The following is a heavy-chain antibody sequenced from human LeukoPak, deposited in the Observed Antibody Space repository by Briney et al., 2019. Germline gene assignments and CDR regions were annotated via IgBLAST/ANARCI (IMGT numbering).Heavy chain of an antibody. CDR3: AKSGGSGSYYYFDY. CDR2: ISGSGGYT. Sequence: GGSLRLSCAASGFTISSYAMNWVRQPPGKGLEWVSSISGSGGYTNYADSVKGRLTISRDSSKNTLYLQMNSLRAEDTAVYYCAKSGGSGSYYYFDYWGQGTLVTVSS. D-gene: IGHD3-10*01. V-gene: IGHV3-23*01. CDR1: GFTISSYA. J-gene: IGHJ4*02.